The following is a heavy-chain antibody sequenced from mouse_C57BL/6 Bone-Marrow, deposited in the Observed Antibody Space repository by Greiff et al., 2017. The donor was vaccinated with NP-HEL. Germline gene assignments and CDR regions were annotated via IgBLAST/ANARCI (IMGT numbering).Heavy chain of an antibody. J-gene: IGHJ1*03. D-gene: IGHD1-1*02. V-gene: IGHV1-18*01. Sequence: EVQVVESGPELVKPGASVKIPCKASGFTFTDYNMDWVKQSHGKSLEWIGDINPNNGGTIYNQKFKGKATLTVDKSSSTAYMELRSLTSEDTAVYYCAGRWQGWYFDVWGTGTTVTVSS. CDR2: INPNNGGT. CDR1: GFTFTDYN. CDR3: AGRWQGWYFDV.